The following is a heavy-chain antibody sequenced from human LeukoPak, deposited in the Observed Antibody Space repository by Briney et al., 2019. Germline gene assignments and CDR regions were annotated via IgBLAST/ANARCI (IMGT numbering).Heavy chain of an antibody. V-gene: IGHV4-4*09. CDR2: IYPGERT. CDR3: ARHLGDAFDI. Sequence: SETLSLTCTVSGGSIRGYYFSWIRQPPGRGLEWIGYIYPGERTNYNPSLKSRVTISVDTSKNQFYLSLSSVTAADTAVYYCARHLGDAFDIWGQGTMVTVSS. D-gene: IGHD7-27*01. J-gene: IGHJ3*02. CDR1: GGSIRGYY.